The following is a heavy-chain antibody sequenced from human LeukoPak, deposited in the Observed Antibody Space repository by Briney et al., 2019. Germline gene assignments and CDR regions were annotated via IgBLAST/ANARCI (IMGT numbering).Heavy chain of an antibody. D-gene: IGHD2-21*02. CDR1: GFTFSRYA. V-gene: IGHV3-30*18. CDR3: AKVLSGGDSVGWYFDY. CDR2: ISFDGSNK. J-gene: IGHJ4*02. Sequence: GRSLRLSCAASGFTFSRYAMHWVRQAPGKGLEWVATISFDGSNKYEADSVKGRFTISRDNSKNTVYLQMNSLRVEDTAVYYCAKVLSGGDSVGWYFDYWGQGTLVTVSS.